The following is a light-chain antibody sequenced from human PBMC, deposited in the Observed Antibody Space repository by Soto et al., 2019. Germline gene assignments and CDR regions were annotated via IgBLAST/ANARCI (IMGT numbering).Light chain of an antibody. CDR2: DDS. J-gene: IGLJ2*01. CDR3: QVWDSSTDQNVV. CDR1: KIGTKS. Sequence: SYEVTQPPSVSVAPGQTARLTCGGNKIGTKSVHWYQQKPGQAPVLVVFDDSDRPSGIPERFSGSNSGNTATLTISRVEAGNEADYYCQVWDSSTDQNVVFGGGTKVTVL. V-gene: IGLV3-21*02.